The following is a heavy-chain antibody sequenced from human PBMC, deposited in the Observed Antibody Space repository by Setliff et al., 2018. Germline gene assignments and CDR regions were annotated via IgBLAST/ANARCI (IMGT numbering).Heavy chain of an antibody. V-gene: IGHV4-4*08. D-gene: IGHD3-10*01. Sequence: PSETLSLTCTVSDVSISGYYWSWIRQPPGKGLEWIGYIHSSGRSNYNPSLKSRVTISGDRSKNQFSLELSSVTAADTAVYYCARSLGSGSYYGSRPFHSDYWGQGIPVTVSS. J-gene: IGHJ4*02. CDR1: DVSISGYY. CDR2: IHSSGRS. CDR3: ARSLGSGSYYGSRPFHSDY.